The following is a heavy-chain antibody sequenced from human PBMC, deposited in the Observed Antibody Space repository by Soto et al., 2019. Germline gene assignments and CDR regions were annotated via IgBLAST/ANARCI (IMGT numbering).Heavy chain of an antibody. J-gene: IGHJ4*02. V-gene: IGHV3-30*18. CDR1: GFTFSSYG. CDR2: ISYDGSNK. CDR3: AKESSHYYFDY. Sequence: GGSLRLSCAASGFTFSSYGMHWVRQAPGKGLEWVAVISYDGSNKYYADSVKGRFTISRDNSKNTLYLQMNSLRAEDTAVYYCAKESSHYYFDYWGQGTLVTVSS.